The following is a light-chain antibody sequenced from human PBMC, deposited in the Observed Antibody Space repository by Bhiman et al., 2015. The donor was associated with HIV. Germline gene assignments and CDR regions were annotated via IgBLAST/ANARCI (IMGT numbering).Light chain of an antibody. J-gene: IGLJ1*01. V-gene: IGLV1-40*01. Sequence: QSVLTQPPSVSGAPGQRVTISCTGISSNIGAGYDVHWYQQLPGTAPKLLIYGNTNRPSGVPDRFSGSKSGNTASLTISGLQADDEADYYCSSYTTSNTYVFGAGTKVTVL. CDR1: SSNIGAGYD. CDR2: GNT. CDR3: SSYTTSNTYV.